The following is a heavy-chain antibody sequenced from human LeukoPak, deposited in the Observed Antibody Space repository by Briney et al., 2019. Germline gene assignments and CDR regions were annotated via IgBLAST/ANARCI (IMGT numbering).Heavy chain of an antibody. J-gene: IGHJ3*01. Sequence: SVALSVTCAVSGGSISSYYWSWIRQPPGRGLEWIGCIHYSGSTSYNSSLKSRVTISVDTSKNQFSLKLNSLTAADTAIYYCRRRLYGPHDAFDLWGQGTTVTLSS. V-gene: IGHV4-59*08. CDR3: RRRLYGPHDAFDL. D-gene: IGHD2-2*02. CDR1: GGSISSYY. CDR2: IHYSGST.